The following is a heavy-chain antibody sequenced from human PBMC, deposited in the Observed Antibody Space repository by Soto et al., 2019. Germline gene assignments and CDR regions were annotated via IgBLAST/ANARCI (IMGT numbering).Heavy chain of an antibody. V-gene: IGHV3-30*18. J-gene: IGHJ6*03. CDR1: GFTFSSYG. CDR2: ISYDGSNK. Sequence: QVQLVESGGGVDQPGRSLRLSCAASGFTFSSYGMHWVRQAPGKGLEWVAVISYDGSNKYYADSVKGRFTISRDNSKNTLYLQMNSLRSEDTAVYYCAKDYGDRYYYYYMDVWGKGTTVTVSS. D-gene: IGHD4-17*01. CDR3: AKDYGDRYYYYYMDV.